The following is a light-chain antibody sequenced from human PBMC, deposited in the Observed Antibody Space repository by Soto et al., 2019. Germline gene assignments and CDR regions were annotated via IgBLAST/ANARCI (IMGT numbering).Light chain of an antibody. V-gene: IGKV3-15*01. CDR3: QQYNNWPPT. Sequence: EIVMTQSPATLSVSPGERATLSCRAGQNIHTNLAWYQQKPGQAPRILIYGASTRATGIPASFSGSGAGTEFTLTISSLQSEDFAVYYCQQYNNWPPTFGGGTKVDIK. CDR2: GAS. J-gene: IGKJ4*01. CDR1: QNIHTN.